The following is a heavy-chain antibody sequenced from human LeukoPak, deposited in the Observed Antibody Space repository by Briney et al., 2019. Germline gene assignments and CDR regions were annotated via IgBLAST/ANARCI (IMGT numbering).Heavy chain of an antibody. CDR2: INPNSGGT. J-gene: IGHJ4*02. D-gene: IGHD6-13*01. V-gene: IGHV1-2*06. CDR3: APAGYSSSWYQSYYFDY. Sequence: ASVKVSCKASGYTFTGYYMHWVRQAPGQGLEWMGRINPNSGGTNYAQKFQGRVTMTRDTSISTAYMDLSRLRSDDTAVYYCAPAGYSSSWYQSYYFDYWGQGTLVTVSS. CDR1: GYTFTGYY.